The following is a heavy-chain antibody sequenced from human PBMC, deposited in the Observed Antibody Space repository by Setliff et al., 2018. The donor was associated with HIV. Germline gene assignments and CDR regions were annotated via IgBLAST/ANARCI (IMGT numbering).Heavy chain of an antibody. Sequence: SETPSLTCTVSGASFIRSRYYWSWIRQPAGKGLEWIGHVYTTGSASYNPSLESRVTILEALSKNQFSLNLDSVTAADTAVYFCARALAGGSGWNYFDLWGPGTLVT. J-gene: IGHJ4*02. CDR3: ARALAGGSGWNYFDL. CDR1: GASFIRSRYY. D-gene: IGHD6-19*01. V-gene: IGHV4-61*09. CDR2: VYTTGSA.